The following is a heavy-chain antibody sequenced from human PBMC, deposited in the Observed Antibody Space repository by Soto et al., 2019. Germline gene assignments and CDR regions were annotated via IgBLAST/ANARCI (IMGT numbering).Heavy chain of an antibody. CDR2: IYYSGST. V-gene: IGHV4-31*03. J-gene: IGHJ6*02. Sequence: SVVDGNSGNRGYCCSCIRQNPGKGLEWIGYIYYSGSTYYNPSLKSRVTISVDTSKNQFSLKLSSVTAADTAVYYCAKVRVVGVFRGMDFLVQGSTVT. CDR3: AKVRVVGVFRGMDF. D-gene: IGHD3-3*01. CDR1: DGNSGNRGYC.